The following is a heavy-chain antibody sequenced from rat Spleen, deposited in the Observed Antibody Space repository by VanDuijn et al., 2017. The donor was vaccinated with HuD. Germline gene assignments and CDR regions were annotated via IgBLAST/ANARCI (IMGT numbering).Heavy chain of an antibody. Sequence: QVQLKESGPGLVQPSQTLSLTCTVSGFSLTSYNVHWVRQPPGKGLEWMGRMRYNGDTSYNSALKSRLSISRDTSKNQVFLKMNSLQTDDTGTYYCTRDNSGYWGQGVMVTVSS. V-gene: IGHV2-63*01. D-gene: IGHD4-3*01. CDR3: TRDNSGY. CDR1: GFSLTSYN. J-gene: IGHJ2*01. CDR2: MRYNGDT.